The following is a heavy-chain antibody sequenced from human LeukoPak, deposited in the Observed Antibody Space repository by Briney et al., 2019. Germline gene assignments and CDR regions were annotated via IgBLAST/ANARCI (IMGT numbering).Heavy chain of an antibody. J-gene: IGHJ4*02. Sequence: ASVKVSCKASGYTFTGYYMHWVRQAPGQGLEWMGWINPNSGGTNYAQKFQGKVTMTRDTSISTAYMELSRLRSDDTAVYYCARDNRPLLLWFGESNYWGQGTLVTVSS. CDR3: ARDNRPLLLWFGESNY. D-gene: IGHD3-10*01. CDR1: GYTFTGYY. V-gene: IGHV1-2*02. CDR2: INPNSGGT.